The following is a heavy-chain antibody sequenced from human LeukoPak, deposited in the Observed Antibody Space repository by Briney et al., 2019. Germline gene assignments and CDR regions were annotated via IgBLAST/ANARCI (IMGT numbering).Heavy chain of an antibody. CDR3: ARGDCSTSCYFGEFIGYYYYGMDV. CDR1: GFTFSSYG. D-gene: IGHD2-2*01. J-gene: IGHJ6*02. Sequence: GGSLRLSCAASGFTFSSYGMHWVRQAPGKGLEWVAVIWYDGSNKYYADSVKGRFTISRDNSKNTLYLQMNSLRAEDTAVYYCARGDCSTSCYFGEFIGYYYYGMDVWGQGTTVTVSS. V-gene: IGHV3-33*01. CDR2: IWYDGSNK.